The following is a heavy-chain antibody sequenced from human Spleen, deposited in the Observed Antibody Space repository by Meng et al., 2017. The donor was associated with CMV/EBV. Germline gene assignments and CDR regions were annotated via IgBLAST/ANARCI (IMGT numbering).Heavy chain of an antibody. V-gene: IGHV4-61*01. CDR1: GGSVSSGSYY. CDR3: ARGIVGATMGWFDP. Sequence: SETLSLTCTVSGGSVSSGSYYWSWIRQPPGKGLEWIGYIYYSGSTNYNPSLKSRVTISVDTSKNQFSLKLSSVTAADTAVYHCARGIVGATMGWFDPWGQGTLVTVSS. CDR2: IYYSGST. D-gene: IGHD1-26*01. J-gene: IGHJ5*02.